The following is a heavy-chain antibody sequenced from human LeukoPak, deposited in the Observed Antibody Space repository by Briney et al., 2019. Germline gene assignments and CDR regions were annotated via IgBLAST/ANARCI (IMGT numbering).Heavy chain of an antibody. CDR1: GYTFTGYY. Sequence: ASVRVSCKASGYTFTGYYMHWVRQAPGQGLEWMGWINLNSGGTNYAQKFQGWVTMTRDTSISTAYMELSRLRSDDTAVYYCARRFKWRQRGGGDAFEIWGQGKMVNGSS. CDR3: ARRFKWRQRGGGDAFEI. J-gene: IGHJ3*02. D-gene: IGHD6-25*01. V-gene: IGHV1-2*04. CDR2: INLNSGGT.